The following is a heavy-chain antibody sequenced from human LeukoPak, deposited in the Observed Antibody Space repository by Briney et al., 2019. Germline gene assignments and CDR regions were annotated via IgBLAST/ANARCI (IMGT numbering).Heavy chain of an antibody. V-gene: IGHV4-39*01. CDR2: IYYSGST. CDR1: GGSISSSSYY. CDR3: ARGRKHSRDFDY. D-gene: IGHD3-22*01. Sequence: SETLSLTCTVSGGSISSSSYYWGWIRQPPGKGLEWIGSIYYSGSTYYNPSLKSRVTISVDTSKNQFSLKLSSVTAADTAVYYCARGRKHSRDFDYWGQGTLVTVSS. J-gene: IGHJ4*02.